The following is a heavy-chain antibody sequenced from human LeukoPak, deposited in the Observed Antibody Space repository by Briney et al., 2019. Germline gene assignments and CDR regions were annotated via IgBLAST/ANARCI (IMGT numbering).Heavy chain of an antibody. J-gene: IGHJ4*02. CDR2: IIPILGIA. CDR1: GGTFSSYA. Sequence: ASVKVSCKASGGTFSSYAISWVRQAPGQGLEWMGRIIPILGIANYAQKFQGRVTITADKSTSTAYMELSRLRSDDTAVYYCARDRGRELELNYWGQGTLVTVSS. CDR3: ARDRGRELELNY. V-gene: IGHV1-69*04. D-gene: IGHD1-7*01.